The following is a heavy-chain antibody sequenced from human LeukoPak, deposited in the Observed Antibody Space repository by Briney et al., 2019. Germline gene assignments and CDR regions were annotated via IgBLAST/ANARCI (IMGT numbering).Heavy chain of an antibody. J-gene: IGHJ4*02. CDR3: ASRTYYYDSSGYSPFDY. CDR1: GFTFSSYA. D-gene: IGHD3-22*01. V-gene: IGHV4-34*01. Sequence: GSLRLSCAASGFTFSSYAMSWIRQPPGKGLEWIGEINHSGSTNYNPSLKSRVTISVDTSKNQFSLKLSSVTAADTAVYYCASRTYYYDSSGYSPFDYWGQGTLVTVSS. CDR2: INHSGST.